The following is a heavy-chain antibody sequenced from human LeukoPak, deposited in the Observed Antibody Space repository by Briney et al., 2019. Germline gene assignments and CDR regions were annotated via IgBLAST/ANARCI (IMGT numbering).Heavy chain of an antibody. CDR3: AKGDGDYGPFDY. V-gene: IGHV3-30*18. Sequence: GGSLRLSCAASGFTFSSYGMHWVRQAPGKGLEWVAVISYDGSNKYYADSVKGRFTISRDNSKNTLYLQMNSLRAEDTAVYYCAKGDGDYGPFDYWGQGTLVTVSS. D-gene: IGHD4-17*01. CDR1: GFTFSSYG. CDR2: ISYDGSNK. J-gene: IGHJ4*02.